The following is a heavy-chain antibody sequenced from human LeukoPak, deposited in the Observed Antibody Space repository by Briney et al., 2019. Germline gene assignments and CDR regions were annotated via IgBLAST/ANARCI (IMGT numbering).Heavy chain of an antibody. J-gene: IGHJ4*02. CDR1: GFTFSSYA. CDR3: ASLRRAAGQIYDY. CDR2: ISGSGGST. V-gene: IGHV3-23*01. Sequence: PGGSLRLSCAASGFTFSSYAMSWVRQAPGKGLEWVSAISGSGGSTYYADSVKGRFAISRDNSKNTLYLQMSSLRSEDTAVYYCASLRRAAGQIYDYWGQGTLVTVSS. D-gene: IGHD6-13*01.